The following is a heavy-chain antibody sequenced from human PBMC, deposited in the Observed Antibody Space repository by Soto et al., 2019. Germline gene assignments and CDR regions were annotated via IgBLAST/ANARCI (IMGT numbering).Heavy chain of an antibody. V-gene: IGHV4-39*01. CDR2: IYYSGST. CDR3: ARGGLITGRDP. Sequence: PSETLSLTCTVSGGSISSSSYYWGWIRQPPGKGLEWIGSIYYSGSTYYNPSLKSRVTISVDTSKNQFSLKLSSVTAADTAVYYCARGGLITGRDPWGQGTLVTVSS. J-gene: IGHJ5*02. CDR1: GGSISSSSYY. D-gene: IGHD1-20*01.